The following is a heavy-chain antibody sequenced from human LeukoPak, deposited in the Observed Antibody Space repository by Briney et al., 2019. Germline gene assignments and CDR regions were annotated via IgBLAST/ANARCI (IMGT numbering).Heavy chain of an antibody. CDR1: GFTFSSYS. CDR3: AREKDITLVRGVVPDY. D-gene: IGHD3-10*01. J-gene: IGHJ4*02. V-gene: IGHV3-48*02. CDR2: ISSSSSTI. Sequence: GGSLRLSCAASGFTFSSYSMNWVRQAPGKGLEWVSYISSSSSTIYYTDSVKGRFTISRDNAKNSLYLQMNSLRDGDTAVYYCAREKDITLVRGVVPDYWGQGTLVTVSS.